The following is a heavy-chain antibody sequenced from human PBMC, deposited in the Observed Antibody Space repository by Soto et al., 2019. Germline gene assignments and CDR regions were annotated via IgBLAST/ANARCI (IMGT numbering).Heavy chain of an antibody. Sequence: QVQLQESGPGLVKPSETLSLTCTVSGGSISSYYWTWIRQPPGKGLEWIGFMYNSGSTHYNPSLKSRVTISLXTXKNXFSLNLRSVTAADTAVYYCASMGYHYGSGSYPLDYWGQGTLVTVSS. D-gene: IGHD3-10*01. CDR1: GGSISSYY. V-gene: IGHV4-4*08. J-gene: IGHJ4*02. CDR2: MYNSGST. CDR3: ASMGYHYGSGSYPLDY.